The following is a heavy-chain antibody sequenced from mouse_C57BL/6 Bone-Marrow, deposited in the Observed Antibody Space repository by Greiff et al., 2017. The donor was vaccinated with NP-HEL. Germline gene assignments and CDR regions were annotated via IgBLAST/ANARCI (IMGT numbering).Heavy chain of an antibody. Sequence: QVQLQQPGTELVKPGASVKLSCKASGYTFTSYWMHWVKQRPGQGLEWIGNINPSNGGTNYNEKFKSKATLTVDKSSSTAYMQLSSLTSEDSAVYYCARSYHYYGSSSYYFDYWGQGTTLTVSS. D-gene: IGHD1-1*01. V-gene: IGHV1-53*01. CDR2: INPSNGGT. J-gene: IGHJ2*01. CDR1: GYTFTSYW. CDR3: ARSYHYYGSSSYYFDY.